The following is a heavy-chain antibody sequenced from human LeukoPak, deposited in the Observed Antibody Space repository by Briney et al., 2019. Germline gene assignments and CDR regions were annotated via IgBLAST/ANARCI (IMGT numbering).Heavy chain of an antibody. CDR2: ISSSSSYI. Sequence: GGSLRLSCAASGFTFSSYSMNWVRQAPGKGLEWVSSISSSSSYIYYADSVKGRFTISRDNSKNTLYLQMNSLRAEDTAVYYCAKSIVVVPAASLYYFDYWGQGTLVTVSS. J-gene: IGHJ4*02. CDR1: GFTFSSYS. CDR3: AKSIVVVPAASLYYFDY. D-gene: IGHD2-2*01. V-gene: IGHV3-21*01.